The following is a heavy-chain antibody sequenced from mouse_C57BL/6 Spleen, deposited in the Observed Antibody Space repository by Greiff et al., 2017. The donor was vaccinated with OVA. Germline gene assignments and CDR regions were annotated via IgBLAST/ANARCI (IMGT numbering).Heavy chain of an antibody. Sequence: QVQLQQPGAELVRPGSSVKLSCKASGYTFTSYWMDWVEQRPGQGLEWIGNVYPSDSETHYNQKFKDKATLTVDKSSSTAYLQLSSLTSKDSAVYYCARGDDWYFHVWGTGTTVTVSS. J-gene: IGHJ1*03. V-gene: IGHV1-61*01. CDR1: GYTFTSYW. CDR2: VYPSDSET. CDR3: ARGDDWYFHV.